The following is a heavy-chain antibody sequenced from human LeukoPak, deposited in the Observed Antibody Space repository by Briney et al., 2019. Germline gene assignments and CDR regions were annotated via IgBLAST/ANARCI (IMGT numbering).Heavy chain of an antibody. V-gene: IGHV1-18*01. CDR2: ISAYNGNT. CDR3: ARFAHPRLLYGDDLYYFDY. J-gene: IGHJ4*02. D-gene: IGHD4-17*01. Sequence: ASVKVSCKASGYTFTSYGISWVRQAPGQGLEWMGWISAYNGNTNYAQKLQGRVTMTTDTSTSTAYMELRSLRSDDTAVYYCARFAHPRLLYGDDLYYFDYWGQGTLVTVFS. CDR1: GYTFTSYG.